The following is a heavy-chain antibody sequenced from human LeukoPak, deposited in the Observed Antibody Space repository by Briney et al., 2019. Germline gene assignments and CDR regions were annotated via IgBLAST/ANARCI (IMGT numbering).Heavy chain of an antibody. J-gene: IGHJ5*02. CDR2: INHSGRT. CDR1: GGSLSSYY. CDR3: TRNNWFDP. Sequence: SETLSLTCGVYGGSLSSYYWSWIRQPPGKGLEWIGEINHSGRTNYNPSLKSRVTISLDTSKNQFSLKLSSVTAADTAVYYCTRNNWFDPWGQGTLVTVSS. V-gene: IGHV4-34*01.